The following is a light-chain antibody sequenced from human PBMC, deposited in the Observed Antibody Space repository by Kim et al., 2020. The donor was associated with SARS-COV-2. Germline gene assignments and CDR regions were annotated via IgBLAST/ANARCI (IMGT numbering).Light chain of an antibody. J-gene: IGKJ1*01. Sequence: ASVGDRVTITCRASQSISSWLAWYQQKPGKAPKVLIYKASSLESGVPSRFSGSGSGTEFTLTISSLQPDDFATYYCQQYNSYPVTFGQGTKVDIK. CDR2: KAS. CDR1: QSISSW. CDR3: QQYNSYPVT. V-gene: IGKV1-5*03.